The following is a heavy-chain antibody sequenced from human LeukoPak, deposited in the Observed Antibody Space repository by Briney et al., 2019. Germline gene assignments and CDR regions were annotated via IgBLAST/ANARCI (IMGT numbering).Heavy chain of an antibody. CDR3: ARDRPNSGSFDY. V-gene: IGHV1-2*02. J-gene: IGHJ4*02. CDR1: GFIFTGYY. CDR2: VNPNSGDT. Sequence: GASVKVSCKASGFIFTGYYIHWVRQAPGQGLEWMGWVNPNSGDTRHEEKFQGRVTVTTDMSITTAYMELSRLRSDDSAVYYCARDRPNSGSFDYWGQGTLVTVSS. D-gene: IGHD5-12*01.